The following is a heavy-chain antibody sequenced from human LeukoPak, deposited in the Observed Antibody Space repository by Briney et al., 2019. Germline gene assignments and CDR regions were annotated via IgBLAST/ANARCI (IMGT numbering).Heavy chain of an antibody. V-gene: IGHV1-18*01. D-gene: IGHD4-17*01. J-gene: IGHJ5*02. CDR3: AKDYGDCRNWFDP. Sequence: ASVKVSCKASGYTFTTCGISWVRQAPGQGLEWMGWINPYNGDTKYPQKLQGRVTMTTDTSTSTAYMELRSLRSDDTAVYYCAKDYGDCRNWFDPWGQGTLVTVSS. CDR2: INPYNGDT. CDR1: GYTFTTCG.